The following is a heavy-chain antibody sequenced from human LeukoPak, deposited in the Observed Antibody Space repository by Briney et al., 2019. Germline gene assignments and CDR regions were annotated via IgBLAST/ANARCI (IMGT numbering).Heavy chain of an antibody. V-gene: IGHV1-2*02. J-gene: IGHJ3*02. D-gene: IGHD2-2*01. CDR2: INPNSGGT. Sequence: ASVKVSCKASGYTFTGYYMHWVRQAPGQGLEWMGWINPNSGGTNYAQKFQGRVTMTRDTSISTAYMELSRLRSDDTAVYYCASGGHCSSTSCYPNAFDIWGQGTMVTVSS. CDR1: GYTFTGYY. CDR3: ASGGHCSSTSCYPNAFDI.